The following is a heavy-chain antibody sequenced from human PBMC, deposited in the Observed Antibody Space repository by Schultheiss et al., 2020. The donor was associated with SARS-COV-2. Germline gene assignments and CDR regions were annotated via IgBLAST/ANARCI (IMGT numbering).Heavy chain of an antibody. CDR2: ISYDGSNK. Sequence: GGSLRLSCAASGFTFSSYAMHWVRQAPGKGLEWVAVISYDGSNKYYADSVKGRFTISRDNSKNTLYLQMNSLRAEDTAVYYCASSMETRHYDILNPGGYFDYWGQGTLVTVSS. CDR3: ASSMETRHYDILNPGGYFDY. V-gene: IGHV3-30*01. CDR1: GFTFSSYA. D-gene: IGHD3-9*01. J-gene: IGHJ4*02.